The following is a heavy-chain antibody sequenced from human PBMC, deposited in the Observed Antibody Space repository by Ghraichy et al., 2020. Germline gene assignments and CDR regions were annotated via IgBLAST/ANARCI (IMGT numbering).Heavy chain of an antibody. CDR2: IYYSGST. J-gene: IGHJ4*02. V-gene: IGHV4-59*08. D-gene: IGHD6-19*01. CDR3: ARGTVGGNY. CDR1: GGSISSYW. Sequence: SETLSLTCTVSGGSISSYWWSWIRQPPGKGLEWIGCIYYSGSTKYNPSLKSRVTISVDTSKNQFSLKLSSVTAADTAVYYCARGTVGGNYWGQGTLVTVSS.